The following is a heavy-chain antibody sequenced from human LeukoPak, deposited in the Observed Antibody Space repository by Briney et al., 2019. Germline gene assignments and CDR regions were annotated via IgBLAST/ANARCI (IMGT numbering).Heavy chain of an antibody. CDR3: VKDQGEYSSSWYYFDS. CDR1: GFIFSSYP. V-gene: IGHV3-64D*06. Sequence: PGGSLRLSCSTSGFIFSSYPMHWVRQPPGKGLEYVSGITSNGDSTNYADSVKGRFTISRDNSKNTLSLHMSSLRAEDTAVYYCVKDQGEYSSSWYYFDSWGQGTLVTVSS. CDR2: ITSNGDST. J-gene: IGHJ4*02. D-gene: IGHD6-13*01.